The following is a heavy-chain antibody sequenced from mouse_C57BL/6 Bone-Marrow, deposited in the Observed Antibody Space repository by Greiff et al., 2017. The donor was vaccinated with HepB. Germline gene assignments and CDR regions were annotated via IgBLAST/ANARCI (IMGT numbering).Heavy chain of an antibody. CDR3: ARNYYGSSPFAY. CDR1: GYTFTSYW. J-gene: IGHJ3*01. V-gene: IGHV1-55*01. D-gene: IGHD1-1*01. CDR2: IYPGSGST. Sequence: QVQLQQPGAELVKPGASVKMSCKASGYTFTSYWITWVKQRPGQGLEWIGDIYPGSGSTNYNEKFKSKAKLTVDTSSSTAYMQLSSLTSEDSAVYYCARNYYGSSPFAYWGQGTLVTVSA.